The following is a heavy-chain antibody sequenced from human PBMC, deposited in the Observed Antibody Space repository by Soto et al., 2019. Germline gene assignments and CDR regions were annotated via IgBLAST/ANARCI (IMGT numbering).Heavy chain of an antibody. V-gene: IGHV5-51*01. CDR3: ARLGRYCSGGSCYRLNWFDP. J-gene: IGHJ5*02. D-gene: IGHD2-15*01. CDR2: IKPGGSDL. Sequence: PGESLKISCKGVGYRLDAAWIGWVRQMPGKGLEWMGIIKPGGSDLRYSPSFQGQVTISADKSISTAYLQWSSLKASDTAMYYCARLGRYCSGGSCYRLNWFDPWGQGTLVTVSS. CDR1: GYRLDAAW.